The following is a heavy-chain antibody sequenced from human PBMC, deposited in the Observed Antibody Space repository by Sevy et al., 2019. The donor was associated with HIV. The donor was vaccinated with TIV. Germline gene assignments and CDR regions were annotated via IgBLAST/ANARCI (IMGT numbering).Heavy chain of an antibody. Sequence: GGSLRLSCAASGFIFSNYNMKWVRQAPGKGLEWVSSISSNSNDIYYGDSVKGRFTISRDNAKNSLYLQMNSLRAEDTAVYYCARVEAVATISFDYWGQGTLVTVSS. CDR3: ARVEAVATISFDY. CDR1: GFIFSNYN. J-gene: IGHJ4*02. CDR2: ISSNSNDI. D-gene: IGHD5-12*01. V-gene: IGHV3-21*01.